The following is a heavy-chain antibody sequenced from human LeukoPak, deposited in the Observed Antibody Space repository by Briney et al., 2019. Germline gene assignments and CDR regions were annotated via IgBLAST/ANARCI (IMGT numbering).Heavy chain of an antibody. Sequence: GGSLRLSCAASGFTFSSYSMNWVRQAPGKGLEWVSSISSSSSYIYHADSVKGRFTISRDNAKNSLYLQMNSLRAEDTAVYYCARGSAAAGPFDYWGQGTLVTVSS. CDR1: GFTFSSYS. D-gene: IGHD6-13*01. V-gene: IGHV3-21*01. CDR3: ARGSAAAGPFDY. J-gene: IGHJ4*02. CDR2: ISSSSSYI.